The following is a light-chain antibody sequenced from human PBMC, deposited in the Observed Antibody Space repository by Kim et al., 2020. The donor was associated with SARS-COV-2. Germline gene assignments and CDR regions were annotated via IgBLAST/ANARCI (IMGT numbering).Light chain of an antibody. CDR1: SGDVGGYNY. CDR2: EVN. Sequence: QSVLTQPASVSGSLGQSITISCIGTSGDVGGYNYVSWYQQFPGRAPKLMIYEVNNRPSGISNRFSGSKSDNTASLTISGLQAEDDGDYYCASYTNSGTWVFGGGTQLTVL. V-gene: IGLV2-14*03. J-gene: IGLJ3*02. CDR3: ASYTNSGTWV.